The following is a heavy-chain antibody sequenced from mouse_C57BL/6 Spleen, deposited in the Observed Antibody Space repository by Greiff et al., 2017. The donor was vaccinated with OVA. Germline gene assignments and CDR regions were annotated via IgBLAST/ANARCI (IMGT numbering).Heavy chain of an antibody. CDR3: AREVSYDGYLYAMDC. D-gene: IGHD2-3*01. CDR1: GYTFTSYW. CDR2: IHPNSGST. V-gene: IGHV1-64*01. Sequence: QVQLQQPGAELVKPGASVKLSCKASGYTFTSYWMHWVKQRPGQGLEWIGMIHPNSGSTNYNEKFKSKATLTVDKSSSTAYMQLSSLTSEDSAVYYCAREVSYDGYLYAMDCWGKGTSVTVA. J-gene: IGHJ4*01.